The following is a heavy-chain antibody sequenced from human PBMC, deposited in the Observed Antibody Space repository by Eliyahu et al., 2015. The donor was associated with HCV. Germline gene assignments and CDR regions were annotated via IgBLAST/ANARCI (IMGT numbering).Heavy chain of an antibody. CDR3: ASLIAGGGGRGP. J-gene: IGHJ5*02. V-gene: IGHV4-31*01. CDR1: GXSMSXGGHH. CDR2: XLGAST. Sequence: QMQLQESGPGLVKPSETLSLTCTVSGXSMSXGGHHXSWIRQYPGKGLEWIGYXLGASTYYTPSLRSXVIISVDTSKNQFSLQLSSVTAADTAVYYCASLIAGGGGRGPWGQGSLVTVSP. D-gene: IGHD1-26*01.